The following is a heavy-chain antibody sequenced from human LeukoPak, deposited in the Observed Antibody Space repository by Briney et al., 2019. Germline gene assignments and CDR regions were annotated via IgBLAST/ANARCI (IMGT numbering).Heavy chain of an antibody. CDR1: GFTFSSCD. D-gene: IGHD3-10*01. CDR3: ARQTYYYGSGTYYYYFDY. J-gene: IGHJ4*02. Sequence: GGSLRLSCAASGFTFSSCDMHWVRQGPGKGLEWETVIWSDATNKYYADSVKGRFTISRDNSTDTLYLQMNSLRAEDTAVYFCARQTYYYGSGTYYYYFDYWGQGTLVTVSS. CDR2: IWSDATNK. V-gene: IGHV3-33*01.